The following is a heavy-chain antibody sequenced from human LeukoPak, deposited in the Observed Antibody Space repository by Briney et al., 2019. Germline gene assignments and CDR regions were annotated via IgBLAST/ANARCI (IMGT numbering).Heavy chain of an antibody. D-gene: IGHD3-3*01. V-gene: IGHV4-38-2*01. Sequence: SETLSLTCAASGYSISSCYYWGWLRQPPGKGLEWIGSICHSGSTYYNPSLKSRVTISVDTSKNQFSLKLSSVTAADTAVYSCARQVLWYYDFWSGYPNFDYWGQGTLVTVSS. CDR3: ARQVLWYYDFWSGYPNFDY. CDR2: ICHSGST. CDR1: GYSISSCYY. J-gene: IGHJ4*02.